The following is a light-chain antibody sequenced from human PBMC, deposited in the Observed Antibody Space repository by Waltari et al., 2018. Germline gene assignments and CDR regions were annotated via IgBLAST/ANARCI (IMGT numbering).Light chain of an antibody. V-gene: IGLV2-14*01. CDR2: GVS. CDR3: KSYTNSNTYV. Sequence: QSALTQPASVSGSPGQSITISCAGTSSDVGAYNFVSWYQQHAGKAPKVMIYGVSHRPSVVSHRLSGSKSGNTGSLTISGLQAEDEADYYCKSYTNSNTYVFGTGTKVTVL. J-gene: IGLJ1*01. CDR1: SSDVGAYNF.